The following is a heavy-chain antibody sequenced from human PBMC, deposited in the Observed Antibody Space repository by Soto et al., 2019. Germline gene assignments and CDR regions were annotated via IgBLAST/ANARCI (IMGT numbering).Heavy chain of an antibody. CDR1: GFTFSSYW. Sequence: GGSLRLSCAASGFTFSSYWMHWVRQAPGKGLVWVSRINSDGSSTSYADSVKGRFTISRDNAKNTLYLQMNSLRASDTAIYYCARTAAAGKYYYGVDVWGQGTTVTVSS. D-gene: IGHD6-13*01. CDR2: INSDGSST. CDR3: ARTAAAGKYYYGVDV. V-gene: IGHV3-74*01. J-gene: IGHJ6*02.